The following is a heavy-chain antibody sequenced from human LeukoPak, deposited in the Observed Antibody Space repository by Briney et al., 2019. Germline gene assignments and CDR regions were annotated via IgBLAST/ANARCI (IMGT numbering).Heavy chain of an antibody. Sequence: PSETLSLTCTVSGGSISSYYWSWIRQPPGKGLEWIGYIYYSGSTNYNPSLKSRVTISVDTSKNQFSLKLSSVTAADTAVYYCASGYDYPMDFDYWGQGTLVTVSS. CDR3: ASGYDYPMDFDY. D-gene: IGHD5-12*01. CDR2: IYYSGST. CDR1: GGSISSYY. V-gene: IGHV4-59*01. J-gene: IGHJ4*02.